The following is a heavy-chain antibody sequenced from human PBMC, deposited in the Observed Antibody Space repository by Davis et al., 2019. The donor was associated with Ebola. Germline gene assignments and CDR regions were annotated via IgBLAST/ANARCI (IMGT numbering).Heavy chain of an antibody. J-gene: IGHJ5*02. V-gene: IGHV4-61*01. CDR3: ARLWAGP. CDR2: IYYSGST. Sequence: PSETLSLTCTVSGGSVSSGSYYWSWIRQPPGKGLEWIGYIYYSGSTNYNPSLKSRVTISVDTSKNQFSLKLSSVTAADTAVYYCARLWAGPWGQGTLVTVSS. CDR1: GGSVSSGSYY. D-gene: IGHD7-27*01.